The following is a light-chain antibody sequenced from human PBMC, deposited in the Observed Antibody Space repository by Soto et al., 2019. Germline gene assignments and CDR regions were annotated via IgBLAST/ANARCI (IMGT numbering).Light chain of an antibody. CDR3: SSYTSSSTPYV. CDR2: DVS. V-gene: IGLV2-14*01. Sequence: QSALTQPASVSGSPGQSITISCTGISSDVGGYNYVSWYQQHPGKAPKLMIYDVSNRPSGVSNRFSGSKSGNTASLTISGLQAGDEADYYCSSYTSSSTPYVFGTGTKLTVL. J-gene: IGLJ1*01. CDR1: SSDVGGYNY.